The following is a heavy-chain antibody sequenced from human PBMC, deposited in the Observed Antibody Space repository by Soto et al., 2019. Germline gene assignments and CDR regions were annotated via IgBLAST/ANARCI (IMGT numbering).Heavy chain of an antibody. CDR2: ISYDGSNK. Sequence: GGSLRLSCAASGFTFSSYAMHWVRQAPGKGLEWVAVISYDGSNKYYADSVKGRFTISRDNSKNTLYLQMNSLRAEDTAVYYCARDGEYSGYGYDPTNYYYGMDVWGQGTTVTVSS. V-gene: IGHV3-30-3*01. CDR1: GFTFSSYA. J-gene: IGHJ6*02. D-gene: IGHD5-12*01. CDR3: ARDGEYSGYGYDPTNYYYGMDV.